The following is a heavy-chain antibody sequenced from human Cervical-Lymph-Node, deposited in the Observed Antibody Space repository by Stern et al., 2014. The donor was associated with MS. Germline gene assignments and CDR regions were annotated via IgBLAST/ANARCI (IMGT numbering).Heavy chain of an antibody. V-gene: IGHV3-9*01. CDR1: GFTFHDYA. D-gene: IGHD3-22*01. J-gene: IGHJ6*02. CDR3: AKGTHYYDGSSMDV. CDR2: ISSNSAGI. Sequence: EVQLVESGGGLVQPGRSLRLSCAASGFTFHDYAMHWVRHAPGKGLEWVSGISSNSAGIDYADSVKGRFTISRDNAKNSLYLQMNSLRAEDTALYYCAKGTHYYDGSSMDVWGQGTTVTVSS.